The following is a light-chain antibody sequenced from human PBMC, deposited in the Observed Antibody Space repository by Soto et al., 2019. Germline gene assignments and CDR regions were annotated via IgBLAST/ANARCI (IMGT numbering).Light chain of an antibody. CDR2: WAS. CDR1: QSILYNSNDKTY. CDR3: QQYFVAPYT. J-gene: IGKJ2*01. Sequence: DIVMTQSPDSLAVSLGERATINCKSNQSILYNSNDKTYLAWYQQKPGQPPALLIFWASIRASGVPDRFIGSGSGTDSASIISSIQAVVGAICFSQQYFVAPYTFGQGTKL. V-gene: IGKV4-1*01.